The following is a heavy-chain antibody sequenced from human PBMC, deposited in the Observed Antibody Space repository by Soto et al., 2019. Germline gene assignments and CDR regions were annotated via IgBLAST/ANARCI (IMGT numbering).Heavy chain of an antibody. J-gene: IGHJ4*02. CDR1: GFTFGDYA. V-gene: IGHV3-49*03. CDR2: IRSKAYGGTT. D-gene: IGHD3-9*01. CDR3: TRDGDYDILTGYYGGHWVDY. Sequence: GGSLRLSCTASGFTFGDYAMSWFRQAPGKGLEWVGFIRSKAYGGTTEYAASVKGRFTISRDDSKRIAYLQMNSLKTEDTAVYYCTRDGDYDILTGYYGGHWVDYWGQGTLVTVSS.